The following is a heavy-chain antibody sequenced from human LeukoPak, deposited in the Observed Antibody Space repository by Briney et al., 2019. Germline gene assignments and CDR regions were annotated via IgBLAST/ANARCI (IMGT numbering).Heavy chain of an antibody. CDR3: ARVGALSSSWLLY. Sequence: PGRSLRLSCAASGFTFSSYAMHWVRQAPGKGLEWVAVISYDGSNKYYADSVKGRFTISRDNSKNTLYLQMNSLRAEDTAVYYCARVGALSSSWLLYWGQGTLVTVSS. V-gene: IGHV3-30*04. J-gene: IGHJ4*02. CDR2: ISYDGSNK. CDR1: GFTFSSYA. D-gene: IGHD6-13*01.